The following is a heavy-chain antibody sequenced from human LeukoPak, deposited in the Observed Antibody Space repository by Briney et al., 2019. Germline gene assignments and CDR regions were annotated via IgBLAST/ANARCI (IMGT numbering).Heavy chain of an antibody. J-gene: IGHJ4*02. V-gene: IGHV4-39*02. Sequence: RSSETLSLTCTVSGGSISSSSYYWGWVRQPPGKGLEWIGSIYYIGTTHYDPSLESRVALSVGTSKNQFSLRLSSVTAADTAVYYCAKDRAQQLVLDFWGQGTLVTVSS. CDR3: AKDRAQQLVLDF. CDR1: GGSISSSSYY. D-gene: IGHD6-13*01. CDR2: IYYIGTT.